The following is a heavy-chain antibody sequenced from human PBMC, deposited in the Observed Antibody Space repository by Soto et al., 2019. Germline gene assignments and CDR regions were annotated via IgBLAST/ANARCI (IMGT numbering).Heavy chain of an antibody. D-gene: IGHD3-10*01. J-gene: IGHJ4*02. CDR2: VYHTGST. V-gene: IGHV4-59*01. CDR1: GASITTYH. CDR3: ARDGYDGSGSPYPAY. Sequence: SETLSLTCDVSGASITTYHWSWIRQAPQKGLEWIGNVYHTGSTEYNPSLKSRVTISVDTSKRQFSLRLTSVTAADTAVYYCARDGYDGSGSPYPAYWGPGTQVTVSS.